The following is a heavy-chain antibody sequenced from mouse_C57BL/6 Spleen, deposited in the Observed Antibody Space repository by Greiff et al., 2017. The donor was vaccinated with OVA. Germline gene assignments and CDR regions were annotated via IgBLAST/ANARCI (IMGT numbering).Heavy chain of an antibody. Sequence: EVQLQQSGPELVKPGASVKMSCKASGYTFTDYNMHWVKQSHGKSLEWIGYINPNNGGTSYNQKFKGKATLTVNKSSSTAYMELRSLTSEDSAVYYCARSAYSNYSWFAYWGQGTLVTVSA. J-gene: IGHJ3*01. V-gene: IGHV1-22*01. D-gene: IGHD2-5*01. CDR1: GYTFTDYN. CDR2: INPNNGGT. CDR3: ARSAYSNYSWFAY.